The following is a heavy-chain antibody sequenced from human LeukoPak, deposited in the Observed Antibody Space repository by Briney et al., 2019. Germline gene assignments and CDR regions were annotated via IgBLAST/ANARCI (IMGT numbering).Heavy chain of an antibody. Sequence: SVKVSCKASGGTFSSYAISWVRQAPGQGLEWMGGIIPIFGTANYAQKFQGRVTITTDESTSTAYMELSSLRSEDTAVYYCARHGTSIAARPTPRFDYWGQGTLVTVSS. CDR1: GGTFSSYA. CDR3: ARHGTSIAARPTPRFDY. V-gene: IGHV1-69*05. CDR2: IIPIFGTA. D-gene: IGHD6-6*01. J-gene: IGHJ4*02.